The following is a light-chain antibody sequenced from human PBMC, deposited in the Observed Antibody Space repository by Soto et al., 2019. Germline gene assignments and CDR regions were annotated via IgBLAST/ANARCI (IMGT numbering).Light chain of an antibody. CDR3: SSFTTSTTLV. J-gene: IGLJ3*02. CDR1: NSDVGAYNY. Sequence: QSALTQPASVSGSPGQSITISCAGSNSDVGAYNYVSWYQQHPGKAPKLIIFDVSTRPSGVSDRFSASKSGNTASLTISGLQAEDEADYYCSSFTTSTTLVFGGGTKVTVL. CDR2: DVS. V-gene: IGLV2-14*03.